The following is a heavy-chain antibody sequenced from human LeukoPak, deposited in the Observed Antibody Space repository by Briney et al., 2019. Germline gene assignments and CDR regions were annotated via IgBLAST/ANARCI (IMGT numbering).Heavy chain of an antibody. CDR1: GYIYTNYG. CDR3: ARDGNDVMDY. D-gene: IGHD1-1*01. CDR2: ISGYNDNA. J-gene: IGHJ4*02. Sequence: ASVRVSCKASGYIYTNYGISWVRPAPGQGLEWVGWISGYNDNAHYEQKLQGRVTMTRETSTSTVYMELRSLSSDDTAIYYCARDGNDVMDYWGQGTLVTVSS. V-gene: IGHV1-18*01.